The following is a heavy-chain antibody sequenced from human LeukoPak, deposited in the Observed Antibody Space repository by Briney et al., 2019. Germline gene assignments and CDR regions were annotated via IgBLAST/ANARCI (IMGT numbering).Heavy chain of an antibody. Sequence: ASVKVSCKASGYTFTSYAMHWVRQAPGQRLEWMGWINAGNGNTKYSQKFQGRVTITRDTSASTAHMELSSLRSEDTAVYYCARKADCSGGSCYSPAGYWGQGTLVTVSS. D-gene: IGHD2-15*01. CDR2: INAGNGNT. V-gene: IGHV1-3*01. J-gene: IGHJ4*02. CDR3: ARKADCSGGSCYSPAGY. CDR1: GYTFTSYA.